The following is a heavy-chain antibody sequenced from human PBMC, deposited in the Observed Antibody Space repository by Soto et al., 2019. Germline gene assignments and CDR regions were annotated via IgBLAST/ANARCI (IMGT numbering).Heavy chain of an antibody. CDR3: ARDRPGSGWYSN. CDR2: ISAGGGNT. J-gene: IGHJ4*02. Sequence: GGSLRLSCAASGFSFSSTPMTWVRQAPGRGLEWVSDISAGGGNTYYADSVKGRFTVSRDNSNNKMFLQMNSLRPEDTALYFCARDRPGSGWYSNWGQGTVVTVSS. CDR1: GFSFSSTP. V-gene: IGHV3-23*01. D-gene: IGHD6-13*01.